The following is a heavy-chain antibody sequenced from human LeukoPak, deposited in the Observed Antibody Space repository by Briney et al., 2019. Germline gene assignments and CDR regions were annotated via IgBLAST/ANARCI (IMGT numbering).Heavy chain of an antibody. J-gene: IGHJ5*02. CDR2: ITTRGSYI. CDR3: ARDPAAAGSVWLDP. CDR1: GFTFSSYS. Sequence: GGSLRLSCAASGFTFSSYSMNWVRRAPGKGLEWVSSITTRGSYIYYADSVKGRFTISRDDAKSSLYLQMSSLRAEDTAVYYCARDPAAAGSVWLDPWGQGILVTVSS. V-gene: IGHV3-21*01. D-gene: IGHD6-13*01.